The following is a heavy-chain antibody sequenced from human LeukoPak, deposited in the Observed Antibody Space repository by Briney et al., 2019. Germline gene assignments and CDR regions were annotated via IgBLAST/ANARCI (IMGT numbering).Heavy chain of an antibody. Sequence: ASVKVSCKASGYTFTSYDINWVRQATGQGLEXXXXXXXXSGNTGYAQKFQGRVTMTRNTSISTAYMELSSLRSEDTAVYYCARGPSGSGWYYPYAFDIWGQGTMVTVSS. V-gene: IGHV1-8*01. CDR1: GYTFTSYD. CDR3: ARGPSGSGWYYPYAFDI. D-gene: IGHD6-19*01. CDR2: XXXXSGNT. J-gene: IGHJ3*02.